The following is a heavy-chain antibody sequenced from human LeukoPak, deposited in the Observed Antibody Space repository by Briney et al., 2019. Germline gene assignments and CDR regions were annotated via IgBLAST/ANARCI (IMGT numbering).Heavy chain of an antibody. CDR1: GFTFTNYA. V-gene: IGHV3-30-3*01. J-gene: IGHJ4*02. CDR3: AASSSWYGY. CDR2: ISSDGSNK. D-gene: IGHD6-13*01. Sequence: GGSLRLSCAASGFTFTNYAMHWVRQAPGKGLEWVAVISSDGSNKYYADSVKGRFSISRDNSKNTLFMQMNSLRTEDTAVYYCAASSSWYGYWGQGTLVTVSS.